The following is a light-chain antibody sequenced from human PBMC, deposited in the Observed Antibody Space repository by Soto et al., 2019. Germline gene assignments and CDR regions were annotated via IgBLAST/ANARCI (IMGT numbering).Light chain of an antibody. V-gene: IGKV1-9*01. CDR3: QQLHSFPQT. J-gene: IGKJ1*01. CDR1: QGISSY. CDR2: AAS. Sequence: DIQLTQSPSFLSASVGDRVTITCRASQGISSYLAWYQQKPGKAPKLLIYAASTLQSGVPSRFSGSGSGTEFTLTISSLQPEDFATYYCQQLHSFPQTFGPGTK.